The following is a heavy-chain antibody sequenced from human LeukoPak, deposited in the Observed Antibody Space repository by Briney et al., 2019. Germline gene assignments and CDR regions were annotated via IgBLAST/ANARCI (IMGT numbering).Heavy chain of an antibody. D-gene: IGHD1-1*01. Sequence: QPGGSLRLSCAASGFTFSRYWVTWVRQAPGKGLEWVANIKEDGSENSYVESVKGRFTISRDNAKNSLYLQLNSLRAEDTAVYFCARQRYSDYWGQGTLVTVSS. CDR1: GFTFSRYW. V-gene: IGHV3-7*01. CDR3: ARQRYSDY. J-gene: IGHJ4*02. CDR2: IKEDGSEN.